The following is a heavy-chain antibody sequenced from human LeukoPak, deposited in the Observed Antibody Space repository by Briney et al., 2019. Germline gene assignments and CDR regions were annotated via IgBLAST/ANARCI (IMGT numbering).Heavy chain of an antibody. D-gene: IGHD3-16*01. J-gene: IGHJ3*01. V-gene: IGHV4-34*01. Sequence: SETLSLTCAVYGGSFSGYYWSWIRQPPGKGLEWIGEINHSGSTNYNPSLKGRVTISVDTSKIQFSLKLTSVTAADTALYYCARTTWGYAFDLWGQGTMVTVSS. CDR1: GGSFSGYY. CDR2: INHSGST. CDR3: ARTTWGYAFDL.